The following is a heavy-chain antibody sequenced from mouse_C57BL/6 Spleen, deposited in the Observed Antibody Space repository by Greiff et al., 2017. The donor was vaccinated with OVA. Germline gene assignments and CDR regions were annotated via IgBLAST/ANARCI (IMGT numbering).Heavy chain of an antibody. J-gene: IGHJ3*01. CDR3: ARQGYSNYPAWFAY. V-gene: IGHV5-9*01. Sequence: DVMLVESGGGLVKPGGSLKLSCAASGFTFSSYTMSWVRQTPEKRLEWVATISGGGGNTYYPDSVKGRFTISRDNAKNTLYLQMSSLRSEDTALYYCARQGYSNYPAWFAYWGQGTLVTVSA. D-gene: IGHD2-5*01. CDR2: ISGGGGNT. CDR1: GFTFSSYT.